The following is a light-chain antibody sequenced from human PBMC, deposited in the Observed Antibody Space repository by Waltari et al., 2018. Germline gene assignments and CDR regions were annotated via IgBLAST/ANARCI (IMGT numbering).Light chain of an antibody. CDR2: GAS. V-gene: IGKV3-15*01. J-gene: IGKJ1*01. CDR1: QTVSSN. CDR3: QQYNNWPPWT. Sequence: ETVMTKSPATLSVSPGERATLSCRASQTVSSNLAWYQQKPGQAPRLLIYGASTRATGIPARFRGSGSGTQCTLTISSLQSEDFAVYYCQQYNNWPPWTFGQGTKVEIK.